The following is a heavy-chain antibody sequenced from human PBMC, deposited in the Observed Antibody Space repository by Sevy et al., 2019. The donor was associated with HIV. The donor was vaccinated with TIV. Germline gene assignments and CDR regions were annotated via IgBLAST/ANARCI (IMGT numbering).Heavy chain of an antibody. D-gene: IGHD3-16*01. CDR2: IYPEESEV. J-gene: IGHJ4*02. CDR3: ARRFYDSTAYPQYFFDH. V-gene: IGHV5-51*01. CDR1: GYRFTSYW. Sequence: GESLKISCRASGYRFTSYWIAWVRQVPGKGLEWMGIIYPEESEVRYSPSLQGQVTISVDKSISTAYLQWRSLEASDTAMYFCARRFYDSTAYPQYFFDHWGQGTLVTVSS.